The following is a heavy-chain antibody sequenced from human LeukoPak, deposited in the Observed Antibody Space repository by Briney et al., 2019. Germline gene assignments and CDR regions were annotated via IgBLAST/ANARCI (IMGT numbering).Heavy chain of an antibody. CDR3: ATQASVGY. V-gene: IGHV3-48*02. Sequence: GGSLRLSCAASQISFSDHSMNWVRQAPGKGLEWVAYILDTGSTTSYADSVKGRFTISRDNAKASLYLHMNSLRDEDTAVYYCATQASVGYWGQGTLVTVSS. CDR1: QISFSDHS. J-gene: IGHJ4*02. D-gene: IGHD1-26*01. CDR2: ILDTGSTT.